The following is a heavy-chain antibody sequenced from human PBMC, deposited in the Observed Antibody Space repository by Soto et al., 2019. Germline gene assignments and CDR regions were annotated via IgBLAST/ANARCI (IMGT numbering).Heavy chain of an antibody. CDR1: DGSISSGGYY. V-gene: IGHV4-31*03. CDR3: ARVFPIAAAAINWFDP. D-gene: IGHD6-13*01. CDR2: IYYSGST. Sequence: PSETLSHTCTVSDGSISSGGYYWSWIRQHPGKGLEWIGYIYYSGSTYYNPSLKSRVTISVDTSKNQFSLKLSSVTAADTAVYYCARVFPIAAAAINWFDPWGQGTLVTVSS. J-gene: IGHJ5*02.